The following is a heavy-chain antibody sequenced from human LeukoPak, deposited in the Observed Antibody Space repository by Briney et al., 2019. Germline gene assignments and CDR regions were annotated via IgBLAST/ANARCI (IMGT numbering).Heavy chain of an antibody. CDR3: ARPRRGYSYGWDFDY. J-gene: IGHJ4*02. D-gene: IGHD5-18*01. CDR1: GFTFRSYE. Sequence: GGSLRLSCAASGFTFRSYEMSWVRQAPGKGLEWVSGISGSGDRTYYADSVKGRFTISRDNSKNTLYLQMNSLRAEDTAVYCCARPRRGYSYGWDFDYWGQGTLVTVSS. V-gene: IGHV3-23*01. CDR2: ISGSGDRT.